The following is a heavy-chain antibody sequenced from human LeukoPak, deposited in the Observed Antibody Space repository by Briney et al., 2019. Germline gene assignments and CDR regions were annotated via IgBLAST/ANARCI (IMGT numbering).Heavy chain of an antibody. J-gene: IGHJ3*02. CDR3: ARAVGEKYYYDSSGPQMAFDI. CDR1: GYTFTSYG. D-gene: IGHD3-22*01. V-gene: IGHV1-18*01. CDR2: ISAYNGNT. Sequence: ASVKVSCKASGYTFTSYGISWVRQAPGQGLEWMGWISAYNGNTNYAQKLQGRVTMTTDTSTRTAYMELRSLRSDDTAVYYCARAVGEKYYYDSSGPQMAFDIWGQGTMVTVSS.